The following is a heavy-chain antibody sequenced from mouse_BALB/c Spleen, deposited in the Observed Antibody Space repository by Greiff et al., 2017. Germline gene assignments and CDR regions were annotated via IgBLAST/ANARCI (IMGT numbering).Heavy chain of an antibody. Sequence: EVQLQQSGAELVKPGASVKLSCTASGFNIKDTYMHWVKQRPEQGLEWIGRIDPANGNTKYDPKFQGKATITADTSSNTAYLQLSSLTSEDTAVYYCARSEGGYYSYYYAMDYWGQGTSVTVSS. CDR1: GFNIKDTY. CDR3: ARSEGGYYSYYYAMDY. J-gene: IGHJ4*01. CDR2: IDPANGNT. V-gene: IGHV14-3*02. D-gene: IGHD2-3*01.